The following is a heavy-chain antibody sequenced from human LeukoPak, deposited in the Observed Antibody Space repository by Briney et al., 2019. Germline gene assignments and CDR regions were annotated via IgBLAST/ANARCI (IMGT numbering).Heavy chain of an antibody. Sequence: GGSLRLSCAASGFTFSSYWMSWVRQAPGKGLEWVANMKQDGSEKYYVDSVKGRFTISRDNAKNSLYLQMNSLRAEDTAVYYCARMLSDTAMVAFHWGQGTLVTVSS. J-gene: IGHJ4*02. CDR2: MKQDGSEK. CDR3: ARMLSDTAMVAFH. V-gene: IGHV3-7*01. CDR1: GFTFSSYW. D-gene: IGHD5-18*01.